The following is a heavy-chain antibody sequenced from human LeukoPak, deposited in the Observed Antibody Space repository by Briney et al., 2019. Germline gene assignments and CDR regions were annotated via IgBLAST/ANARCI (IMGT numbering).Heavy chain of an antibody. CDR2: ISFASVTI. D-gene: IGHD6-13*01. V-gene: IGHV3-48*04. J-gene: IGHJ4*02. CDR1: GFTFSSYN. Sequence: GGSLRLSCAASGFTFSSYNMNWVRQAPGKGLEWVSYISFASVTIYYAASVRGRFTISRDNAKNSLYLQMNSLRADDTAVYYCARAKAADFDYWGQGTLVTVSS. CDR3: ARAKAADFDY.